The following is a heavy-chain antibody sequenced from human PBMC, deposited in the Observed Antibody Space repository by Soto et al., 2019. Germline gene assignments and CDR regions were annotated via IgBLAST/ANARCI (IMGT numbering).Heavy chain of an antibody. CDR2: ISGSGGST. J-gene: IGHJ3*02. V-gene: IGHV3-23*01. Sequence: GGSLRLSCAASGFTFSSYAMSWVRQAPGKGLEWVSAISGSGGSTYYADSVKGRFTISRDNSKNTLYLQMNSLRAEDTAVYYCAKPLAYCGGDCSHDAFDIWGQWTMVTVSS. CDR3: AKPLAYCGGDCSHDAFDI. CDR1: GFTFSSYA. D-gene: IGHD2-21*02.